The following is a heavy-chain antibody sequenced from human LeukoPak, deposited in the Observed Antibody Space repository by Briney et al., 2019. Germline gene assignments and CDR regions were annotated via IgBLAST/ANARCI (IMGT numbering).Heavy chain of an antibody. CDR3: ARGFSGTYSV. D-gene: IGHD1-26*01. CDR1: GFTFGSYT. Sequence: GGSLRLSCAVSGFTFGSYTMNWVRQAPGKGLEWVSSIVGGSNYIYYADSVKGRFTISRDNAKNSLYLQMNSLRAEDTAVYYCARGFSGTYSVWGQGTLVTVSS. J-gene: IGHJ4*02. CDR2: IVGGSNYI. V-gene: IGHV3-21*01.